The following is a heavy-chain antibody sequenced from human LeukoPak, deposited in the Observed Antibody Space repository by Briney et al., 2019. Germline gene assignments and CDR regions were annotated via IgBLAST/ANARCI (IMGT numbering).Heavy chain of an antibody. CDR1: GGSISSGSYY. CDR2: IYTSGST. CDR3: ARIMVRGANDY. J-gene: IGHJ4*02. Sequence: SETLSLTCTVSGGSISSGSYYWSWIRQPAGKGLEWIGRIYTSGSTNYNPSLKSRVTISVDTSKNQFSLKLSSVTAADTAVYYCARIMVRGANDYWGQGTLVTVSS. V-gene: IGHV4-61*02. D-gene: IGHD3-10*01.